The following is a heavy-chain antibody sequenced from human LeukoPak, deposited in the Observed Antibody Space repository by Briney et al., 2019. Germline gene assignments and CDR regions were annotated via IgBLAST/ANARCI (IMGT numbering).Heavy chain of an antibody. V-gene: IGHV3-48*04. CDR3: ARVARLVSSGWYEDY. J-gene: IGHJ4*02. CDR2: ISSSASTI. CDR1: GFTFSSYT. Sequence: GGSLRLSCAASGFTFSSYTMNWVRQAPGKGLEWVSYISSSASTIYYADSVKGRFTISRDNAKNSLYLQMNSLRAEDTAVYYCARVARLVSSGWYEDYWGQGTLVTVSS. D-gene: IGHD6-19*01.